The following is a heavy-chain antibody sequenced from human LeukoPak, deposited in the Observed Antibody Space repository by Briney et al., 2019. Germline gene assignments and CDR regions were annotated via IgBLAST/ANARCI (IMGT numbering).Heavy chain of an antibody. Sequence: GASVKVSCKASGYTFTSYDITWVRQAPGQGLEWMGWISAYNGNTNCAQKFQGRVTMTTDTSTNTAYMELTSLRSDDTAVYYSARGGDYGDYGFPHDYWGQGTLVIVSS. D-gene: IGHD4-17*01. CDR2: ISAYNGNT. CDR3: ARGGDYGDYGFPHDY. J-gene: IGHJ4*02. V-gene: IGHV1-18*01. CDR1: GYTFTSYD.